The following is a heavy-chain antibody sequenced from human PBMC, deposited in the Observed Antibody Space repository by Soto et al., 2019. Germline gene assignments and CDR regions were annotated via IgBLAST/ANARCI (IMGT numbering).Heavy chain of an antibody. CDR1: GFTFSNYW. J-gene: IGHJ4*02. Sequence: EVQLVESGGGLFQPEGSLRLSCEASGFTFSNYWMHWVRQAPGKGLVWVSRINNDGSDPIYADSVKGRFTISRDNAKNTVYLQMNRLRAEDTAVYYCARGYHNYSNFAYWGQGSLVTVSS. V-gene: IGHV3-74*01. CDR3: ARGYHNYSNFAY. D-gene: IGHD2-21*01. CDR2: INNDGSDP.